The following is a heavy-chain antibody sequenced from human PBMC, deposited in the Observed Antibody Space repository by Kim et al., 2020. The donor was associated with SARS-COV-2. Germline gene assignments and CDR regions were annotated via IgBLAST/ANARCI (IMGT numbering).Heavy chain of an antibody. J-gene: IGHJ4*02. Sequence: YYDDYVRGRFTISRDNAKSMLYLEMNSRRAEDTAVYYCGDFDGPGGHDAYWGQGTLVTVSS. CDR3: GDFDGPGGHDAY. V-gene: IGHV3-23*05. D-gene: IGHD3-10*01.